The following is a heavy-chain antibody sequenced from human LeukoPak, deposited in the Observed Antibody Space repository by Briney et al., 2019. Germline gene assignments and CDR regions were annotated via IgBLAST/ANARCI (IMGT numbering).Heavy chain of an antibody. D-gene: IGHD3-10*01. CDR3: ARGITELDY. CDR2: ITGSGTII. V-gene: IGHV3-48*01. CDR1: GFTFSSNS. J-gene: IGHJ4*02. Sequence: PGGSLRLSCAASGFTFSSNSMNWVRQAPGKGLEWVSFITGSGTIIYYADSVKGRSTISRDNAKNSVFLQMNSLRAEDTAVYYCARGITELDYWGQGTLVTVSS.